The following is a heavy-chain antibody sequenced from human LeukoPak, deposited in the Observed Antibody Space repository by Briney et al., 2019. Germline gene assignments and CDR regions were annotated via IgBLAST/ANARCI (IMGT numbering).Heavy chain of an antibody. Sequence: GGSLRLSCAASGFTFSTYAMNWVRQAPGKGLEWVSAISGSGGSTYYADSVKGQFTISRDNSKNTLYLQMNSLRGEDTAMYYCARDPSSYYDSANDDYWGRGTLVIVSS. V-gene: IGHV3-23*01. D-gene: IGHD3-22*01. CDR2: ISGSGGST. J-gene: IGHJ4*02. CDR3: ARDPSSYYDSANDDY. CDR1: GFTFSTYA.